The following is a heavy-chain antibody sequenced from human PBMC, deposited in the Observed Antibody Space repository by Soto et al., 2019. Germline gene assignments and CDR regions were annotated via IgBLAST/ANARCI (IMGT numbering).Heavy chain of an antibody. Sequence: QVQLVQSGAEVKKPGSSVKVSCKASGGTFSSYAISWVRQAPGQGLEWMGGIIPIFGTANYAQKFQGRVTITADKSTSTGYMELSSLRSEDTAVYYCARDVTMIVVGQNWFDPWGQGTLVTVSS. V-gene: IGHV1-69*06. CDR3: ARDVTMIVVGQNWFDP. D-gene: IGHD3-22*01. CDR2: IIPIFGTA. CDR1: GGTFSSYA. J-gene: IGHJ5*02.